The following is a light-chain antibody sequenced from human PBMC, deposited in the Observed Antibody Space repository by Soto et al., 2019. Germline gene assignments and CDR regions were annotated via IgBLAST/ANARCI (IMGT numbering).Light chain of an antibody. CDR3: QQYGSPIT. Sequence: EIVLTQSPGTLSLFPGERATLSCRASQSVSSSYLAWYQQKPGQAPRLLIYGASSRATGIPDRFSGSGSGTDFTLTISRLEPEDFAVYYCQQYGSPITLAPGPRLAI. V-gene: IGKV3-20*01. J-gene: IGKJ5*01. CDR1: QSVSSSY. CDR2: GAS.